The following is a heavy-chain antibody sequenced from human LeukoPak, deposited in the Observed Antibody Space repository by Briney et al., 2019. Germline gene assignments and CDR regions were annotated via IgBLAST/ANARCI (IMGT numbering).Heavy chain of an antibody. CDR3: ASGSGSYRTPYYYMDV. Sequence: PGGSLRLSCAASGFTVSSNCMSWVRQAPGKGLEWVSVIYSGGSTYYADSVKGRFTISRDNSKNTLYLQMNSLRAEDTAVYYCASGSGSYRTPYYYMDVWGTGTTVTVSS. CDR1: GFTVSSNC. J-gene: IGHJ6*03. D-gene: IGHD3-10*01. V-gene: IGHV3-53*01. CDR2: IYSGGST.